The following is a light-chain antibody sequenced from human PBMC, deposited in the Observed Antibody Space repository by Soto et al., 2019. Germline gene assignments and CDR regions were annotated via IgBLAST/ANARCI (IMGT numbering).Light chain of an antibody. CDR2: TNN. V-gene: IGLV1-44*01. CDR1: RSNIGSNP. J-gene: IGLJ3*02. Sequence: QSVLTQPPSASGTPGQRVTISCSGSRSNIGSNPVIWYQQLPGTAPRLLMYTNNQRPSGVPDRFSGSKSGTSASLAIIGHLSEDVAVYYFTAWDDSLYGPVFGGGTKLTVL. CDR3: TAWDDSLYGPV.